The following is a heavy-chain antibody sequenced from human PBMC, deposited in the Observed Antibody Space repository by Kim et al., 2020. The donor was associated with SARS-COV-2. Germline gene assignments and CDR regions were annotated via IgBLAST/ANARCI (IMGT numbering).Heavy chain of an antibody. V-gene: IGHV1-2*02. CDR2: INPNSGGT. D-gene: IGHD3-10*01. Sequence: ASVKVSCKASGYTFTGYYMHWVRQAPGQGLEWMGWINPNSGGTNYAQKFQGRVTMTRDTSISTAYMELSRLTSDDTAMYYCASGGDIVRGVITVAGSGADFWGQGTLVTVSS. J-gene: IGHJ4*02. CDR3: ASGGDIVRGVITVAGSGADF. CDR1: GYTFTGYY.